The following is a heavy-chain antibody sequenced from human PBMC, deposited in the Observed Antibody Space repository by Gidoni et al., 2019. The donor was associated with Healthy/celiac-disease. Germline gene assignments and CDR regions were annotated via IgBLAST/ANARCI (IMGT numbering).Heavy chain of an antibody. CDR3: ASPSPYYDFWSGYYRGSGMDV. V-gene: IGHV3-53*01. CDR2: IYSGGST. J-gene: IGHJ6*02. Sequence: EVQLVESGGGLIQPGGSLRLSCAASGFTVRSNYMSWVRQAPGKGLELVSVIYSGGSTSYADSVKGRFTISRDNSKNTPYLQMNSLRAEDTAVYYCASPSPYYDFWSGYYRGSGMDVWGQGTTVTVSS. D-gene: IGHD3-3*01. CDR1: GFTVRSNY.